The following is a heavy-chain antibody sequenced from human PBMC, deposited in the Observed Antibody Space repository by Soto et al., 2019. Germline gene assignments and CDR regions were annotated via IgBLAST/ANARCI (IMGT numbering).Heavy chain of an antibody. CDR2: IYYSGST. J-gene: IGHJ4*02. CDR1: GGSISSGDYY. CDR3: ASGSGYSYGHDY. Sequence: QVQLQESGPGLVKPSQTLSLTCTVSGGSISSGDYYWSWIRQPPGKGLEWIGYIYYSGSTYYNPSLKSRVTISVDTSRNQFSLELSVVTAADTAVYYCASGSGYSYGHDYWGQGTLVTVSS. V-gene: IGHV4-30-4*01. D-gene: IGHD5-18*01.